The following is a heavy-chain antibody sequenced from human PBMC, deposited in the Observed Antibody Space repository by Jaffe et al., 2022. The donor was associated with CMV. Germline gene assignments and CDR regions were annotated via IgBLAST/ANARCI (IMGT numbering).Heavy chain of an antibody. D-gene: IGHD3-10*01. CDR1: GGSIINYY. J-gene: IGHJ4*02. CDR3: ARGSLVWFGAAQEYSFDY. CDR2: IFYSGNT. V-gene: IGHV4-59*01. Sequence: QVQLQESGPGLVRPSETLSLTCTVSGGSIINYYWSWIRQPPGKGLEWIGQIFYSGNTKHNPPLKSRVTISVDTSKNQFSLKMTSVTAADTAVYYCARGSLVWFGAAQEYSFDYWGQGTLVTVSS.